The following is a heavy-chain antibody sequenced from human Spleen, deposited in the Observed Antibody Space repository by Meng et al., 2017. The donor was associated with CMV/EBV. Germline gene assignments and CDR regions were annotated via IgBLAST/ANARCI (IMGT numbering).Heavy chain of an antibody. CDR2: FYYRGST. J-gene: IGHJ6*02. V-gene: IGHV4-39*07. CDR3: AREIGGSYGMDV. D-gene: IGHD2-15*01. Sequence: SETLSLTCAVSGGSISSSRYYWGWIRQPPGKGLEWIGSFYYRGSTYYNPSLKSRLTISVDASKNRFSLKLSSVTAADTAVYYCAREIGGSYGMDVWGQGTTVTVSS. CDR1: GGSISSSRYY.